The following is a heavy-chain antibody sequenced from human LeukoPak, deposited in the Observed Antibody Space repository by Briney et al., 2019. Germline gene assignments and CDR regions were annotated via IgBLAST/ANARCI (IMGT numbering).Heavy chain of an antibody. CDR1: GFTVSSNY. CDR2: IYSGGST. V-gene: IGHV3-53*01. J-gene: IGHJ4*02. D-gene: IGHD3-9*01. CDR3: ARDSNYDILTGYYPSY. Sequence: GGSLRLSCAASGFTVSSNYMSWVRQAPGKGLEWVSVIYSGGSTYYADSVKGRFTISRDNSKNTLYLQMNSLRAEDTAVYYCARDSNYDILTGYYPSYWGQGTLVTVSS.